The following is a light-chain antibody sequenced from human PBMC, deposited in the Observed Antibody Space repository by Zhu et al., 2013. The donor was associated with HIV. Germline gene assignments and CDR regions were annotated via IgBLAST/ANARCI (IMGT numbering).Light chain of an antibody. CDR3: MQGTHWPPIT. J-gene: IGKJ5*01. CDR1: QSLVHSDGNTY. V-gene: IGKV2-30*02. CDR2: KVS. Sequence: DVVMTQSPLSLPVTLGQPASISCRSSQSLVHSDGNTYLNWFQQRPGQSPRRLMYKVSNRDSGVPDRFSGSGSGTDFTLTISRVEAEDVGVYYCMQGTHWPPITFGQGTRLEIK.